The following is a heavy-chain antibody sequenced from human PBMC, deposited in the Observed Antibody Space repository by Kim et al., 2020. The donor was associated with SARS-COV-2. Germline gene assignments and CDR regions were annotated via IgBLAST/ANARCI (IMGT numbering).Heavy chain of an antibody. CDR3: AKGHRSGWYLFAPDEEVDY. J-gene: IGHJ4*02. Sequence: GGSLRLSCADSGFTFDDYAMHWVRQAPGKGLEWVSGISWNSGSIGYADSVKGRFTISRDNAKNSLYLQMNSLRAEDTALYYCAKGHRSGWYLFAPDEEVDYWGQGTLVTVSS. D-gene: IGHD6-19*01. CDR1: GFTFDDYA. CDR2: ISWNSGSI. V-gene: IGHV3-9*01.